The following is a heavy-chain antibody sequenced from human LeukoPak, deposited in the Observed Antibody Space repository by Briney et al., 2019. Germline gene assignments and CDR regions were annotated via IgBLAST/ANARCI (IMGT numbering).Heavy chain of an antibody. CDR3: ARHRANWLSWFDP. Sequence: PSETLSLTCTVSGGSISNNYWTWIRQPPGKGLEWIGYIYYTGATSYNPSLKSRVTISVDTSRNQFSLRLTSVTAADTAVYFCARHRANWLSWFDPWGQGTLVTVSS. D-gene: IGHD1-1*01. V-gene: IGHV4-59*08. CDR2: IYYTGAT. J-gene: IGHJ5*02. CDR1: GGSISNNY.